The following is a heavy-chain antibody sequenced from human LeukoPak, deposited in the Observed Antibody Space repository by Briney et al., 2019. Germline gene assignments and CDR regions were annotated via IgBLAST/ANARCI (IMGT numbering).Heavy chain of an antibody. Sequence: ASVKVSCKASGYTFTSYYMHWVRQAPGQGLEWMGIINPSGGSTSYAQKFQGRVTMTRDMSTSTVYMELSSLRSEDTAVYYCARVRFLEWLSILAYNWFDPWGQGTLVTVSS. CDR1: GYTFTSYY. J-gene: IGHJ5*02. D-gene: IGHD3-3*01. CDR2: INPSGGST. CDR3: ARVRFLEWLSILAYNWFDP. V-gene: IGHV1-46*01.